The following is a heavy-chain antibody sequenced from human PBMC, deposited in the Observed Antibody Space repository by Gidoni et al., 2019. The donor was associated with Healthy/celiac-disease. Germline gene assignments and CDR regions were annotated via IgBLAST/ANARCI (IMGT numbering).Heavy chain of an antibody. Sequence: TNYNPSLKSRVTISVDKSKNQFSLKLSSVTAADTAVYYCARAIHGEGSAFDIWGQGTMVTVSS. CDR3: ARAIHGEGSAFDI. J-gene: IGHJ3*02. D-gene: IGHD5-18*01. CDR2: T. V-gene: IGHV4-4*02.